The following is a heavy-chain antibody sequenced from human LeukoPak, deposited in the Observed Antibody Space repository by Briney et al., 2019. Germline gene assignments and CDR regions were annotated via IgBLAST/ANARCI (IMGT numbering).Heavy chain of an antibody. D-gene: IGHD6-13*01. CDR3: ARDLAPTGIAAAGTNWFDP. Sequence: GESLRLSCAASGFTFSSHSMNWVRPAPGKGLEWVSSISSSSSYIYYADSVKGRLTISRDNAKNSLYLQMNSLRAEDTAVYYCARDLAPTGIAAAGTNWFDPWGQGTLVTVSS. J-gene: IGHJ5*02. CDR1: GFTFSSHS. V-gene: IGHV3-21*01. CDR2: ISSSSSYI.